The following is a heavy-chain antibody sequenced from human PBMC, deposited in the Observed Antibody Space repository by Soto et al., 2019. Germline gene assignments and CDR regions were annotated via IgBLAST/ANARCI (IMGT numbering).Heavy chain of an antibody. CDR3: ARRGLVATGIVY. J-gene: IGHJ4*02. CDR2: IYYSGST. Sequence: SETLSLTCTVSGGSSSSGDYYWSGIRQPPGKGLEWIGYIYYSGSTYYNPSLKSRVTISVDKSKNQFSLKLSSVTAADTAVYYCARRGLVATGIVYRGQGTLVTVSS. V-gene: IGHV4-30-4*01. CDR1: GGSSSSGDYY. D-gene: IGHD6-13*01.